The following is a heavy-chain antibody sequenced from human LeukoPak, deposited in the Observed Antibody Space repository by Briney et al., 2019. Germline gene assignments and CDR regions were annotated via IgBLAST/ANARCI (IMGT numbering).Heavy chain of an antibody. J-gene: IGHJ4*02. D-gene: IGHD3-3*01. V-gene: IGHV4-34*01. Sequence: SETLSLTCAVYGGSFSVYYWSWIRQPPGKGLEWIGEINHSGSTNYNPSLKSRVTISVDTSKNQFSLKLSSVTAADTAVYYCARGYYDFWSGYQNYFDYWGQGTLVTVSS. CDR1: GGSFSVYY. CDR3: ARGYYDFWSGYQNYFDY. CDR2: INHSGST.